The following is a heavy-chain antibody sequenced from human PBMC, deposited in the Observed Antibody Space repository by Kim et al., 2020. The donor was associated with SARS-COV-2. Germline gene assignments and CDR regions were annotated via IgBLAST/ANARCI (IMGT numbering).Heavy chain of an antibody. Sequence: KGGFTISRDNSKNTLYLQMGSLRAEDMAVYYCARVRIFGVVRGYYYYGMDVWGQGTTVTVSS. CDR3: ARVRIFGVVRGYYYYGMDV. J-gene: IGHJ6*02. D-gene: IGHD3-3*01. V-gene: IGHV3-64*01.